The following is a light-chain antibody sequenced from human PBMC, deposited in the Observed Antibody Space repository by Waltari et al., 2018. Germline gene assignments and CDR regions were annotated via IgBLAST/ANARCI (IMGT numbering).Light chain of an antibody. J-gene: IGKJ5*01. Sequence: EIVLTQSPATLSLSPGDRATLSCRASQSVGNFLAWYQHKPGQAPRLLIYDASNRATGIPATFSGSGSGTDFTLTISSLQPEDFALYYCQQRSGWPPSITFGQGTRLEI. CDR1: QSVGNF. CDR2: DAS. CDR3: QQRSGWPPSIT. V-gene: IGKV3-11*01.